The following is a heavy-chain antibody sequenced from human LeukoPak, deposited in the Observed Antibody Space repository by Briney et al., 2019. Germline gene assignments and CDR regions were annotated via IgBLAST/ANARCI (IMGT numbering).Heavy chain of an antibody. Sequence: PGGSLRLSCAASGFTFSNYWMTWVRQAPGKGLEWVAVIWYDGSNKYYADSVKGRFTISRDNSKNTLYLQMNSLRAEDTAVYYCARIPYHYDSSGYQGYFDYWGQGTLVTVSS. V-gene: IGHV3-33*08. CDR2: IWYDGSNK. D-gene: IGHD3-22*01. CDR1: GFTFSNYW. CDR3: ARIPYHYDSSGYQGYFDY. J-gene: IGHJ4*02.